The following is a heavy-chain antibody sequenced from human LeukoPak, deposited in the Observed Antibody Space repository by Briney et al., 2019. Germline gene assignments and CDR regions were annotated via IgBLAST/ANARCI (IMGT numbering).Heavy chain of an antibody. Sequence: PGGSLRLSCAASGFTFSSYSMNWVRQAPGKGLEWVSSISSSSSYIYYADSVKGRFTISRDNAKNSLYLQMNSLRAEDTAVYYCARATGIQLRYGAFDYWGQGTLVTVSS. V-gene: IGHV3-21*01. CDR3: ARATGIQLRYGAFDY. J-gene: IGHJ4*02. CDR1: GFTFSSYS. D-gene: IGHD5-18*01. CDR2: ISSSSSYI.